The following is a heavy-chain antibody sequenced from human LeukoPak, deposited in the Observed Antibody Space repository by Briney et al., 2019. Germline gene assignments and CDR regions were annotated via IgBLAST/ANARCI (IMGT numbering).Heavy chain of an antibody. Sequence: KSSETLSLTCTVSSGSISSSSYYWGWIRQPPGKGLEWIGSIYYSGSTYYNPSLKSRVTISVDTSKNQFSLKLSSVTAADTAVYYCASEDGSGSYYVHWGQGTLVTVSS. J-gene: IGHJ4*02. D-gene: IGHD3-10*01. CDR3: ASEDGSGSYYVH. CDR2: IYYSGST. V-gene: IGHV4-39*01. CDR1: SGSISSSSYY.